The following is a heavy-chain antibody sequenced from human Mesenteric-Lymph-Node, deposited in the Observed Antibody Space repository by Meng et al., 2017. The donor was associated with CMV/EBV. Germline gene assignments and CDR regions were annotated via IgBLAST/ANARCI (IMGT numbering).Heavy chain of an antibody. CDR3: ARVRRYCSSTSCYGGVFDY. CDR1: GYTFTSYD. J-gene: IGHJ4*02. V-gene: IGHV1-8*03. D-gene: IGHD2-2*01. CDR2: MNPNSGNT. Sequence: ASVKVSCKASGYTFTSYDINWVRQATGQGLEWMGWMNPNSGNTGYAQKFQGRVTITRNTSISTAYMELSSLRSDDTAVYYCARVRRYCSSTSCYGGVFDYWGQGTLVTVSS.